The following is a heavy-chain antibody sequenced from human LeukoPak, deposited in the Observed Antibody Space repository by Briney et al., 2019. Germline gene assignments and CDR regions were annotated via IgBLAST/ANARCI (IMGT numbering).Heavy chain of an antibody. CDR1: GGSISSYY. CDR3: ARLQYYYYYYYTDV. J-gene: IGHJ6*03. CDR2: IYYSGST. D-gene: IGHD5-24*01. V-gene: IGHV4-59*12. Sequence: SETLSLTCTVSGGSISSYYWSWIRQPPGKGLEWIGYIYYSGSTNYNPSLKSRVTISVDTSKNQFSLKLSSVTAADTAVYYCARLQYYYYYYYTDVWGKGTTVTVSS.